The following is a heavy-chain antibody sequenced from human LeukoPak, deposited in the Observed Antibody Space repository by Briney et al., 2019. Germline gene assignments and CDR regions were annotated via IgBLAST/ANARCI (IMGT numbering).Heavy chain of an antibody. CDR3: ARGRSPLSIAARRRVSRFDP. CDR1: GGSFSGYY. CDR2: INHSGST. D-gene: IGHD6-6*01. J-gene: IGHJ5*02. Sequence: SETLSLTCAVYGGSFSGYYWSWIRQPPGKGLEWIGEINHSGSTNYNPSLKSRVTISVDTSKNQFPLKLSSVTAADTAVYYCARGRSPLSIAARRRVSRFDPWGQGTLVTVSS. V-gene: IGHV4-34*01.